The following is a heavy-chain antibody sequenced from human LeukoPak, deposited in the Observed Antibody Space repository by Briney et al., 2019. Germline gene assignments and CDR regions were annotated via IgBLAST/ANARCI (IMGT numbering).Heavy chain of an antibody. Sequence: PSGTLSLTCAVSGGSISSSNWWSWVRQPPGKGLEWIGEIYHSGSTNYNPSLKSRVTISVDTSKNQFSLKLSSVTAADTAVYYCARWGSGALDTAMVSTYYFDYWGQGTLVTVSS. CDR3: ARWGSGALDTAMVSTYYFDY. J-gene: IGHJ4*02. D-gene: IGHD5-18*01. CDR1: GGSISSSNW. CDR2: IYHSGST. V-gene: IGHV4-4*02.